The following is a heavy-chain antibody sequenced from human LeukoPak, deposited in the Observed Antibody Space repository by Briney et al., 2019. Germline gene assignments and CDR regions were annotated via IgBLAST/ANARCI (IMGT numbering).Heavy chain of an antibody. V-gene: IGHV4-39*01. CDR1: GDSISGISYY. J-gene: IGHJ4*02. Sequence: SETLSLTCSVSGDSISGISYYWGWIRQPPGKGLEWFGKIYYSGSSYNNPSLESRVVISLDTSRNQFSLKLTSVAATDTAVYYCARQGAVGATGFDFWGQGILVTVSS. D-gene: IGHD1-26*01. CDR3: ARQGAVGATGFDF. CDR2: IYYSGSS.